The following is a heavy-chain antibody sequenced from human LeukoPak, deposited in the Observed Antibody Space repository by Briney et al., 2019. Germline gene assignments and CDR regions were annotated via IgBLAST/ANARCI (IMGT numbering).Heavy chain of an antibody. CDR1: GFTFSSYW. J-gene: IGHJ6*03. CDR3: ARVWYDILTGYYKDYYYYYMDV. CDR2: IKQDGSEK. D-gene: IGHD3-9*01. V-gene: IGHV3-7*01. Sequence: GGSLRLSCAASGFTFSSYWMSWVRQAPGKGLEWVANIKQDGSEKYYVDSVKGRFTISRDNAKNSLYLQMNSLRAEDTAVYYCARVWYDILTGYYKDYYYYYMDVWGKGTTVTISS.